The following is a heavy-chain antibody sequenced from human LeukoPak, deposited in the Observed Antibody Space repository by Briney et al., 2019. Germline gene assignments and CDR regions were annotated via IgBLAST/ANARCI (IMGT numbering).Heavy chain of an antibody. CDR1: GFTVHSNY. J-gene: IGHJ6*03. CDR3: AKTSLSDASGHYYYMDV. V-gene: IGHV3-66*03. D-gene: IGHD3-3*01. Sequence: GGSLRLSCAASGFTVHSNYMSWVRQAPGKGLEWVSVIDRSGVTHYADSVKGRFTISRDNSQNTVSLQVNNLRTEDTALYYCAKTSLSDASGHYYYMDVWGTGTTVTVSS. CDR2: IDRSGVT.